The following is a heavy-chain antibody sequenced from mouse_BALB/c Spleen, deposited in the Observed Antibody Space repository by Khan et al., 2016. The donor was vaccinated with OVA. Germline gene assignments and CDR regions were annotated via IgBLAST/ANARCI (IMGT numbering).Heavy chain of an antibody. D-gene: IGHD3-1*01. V-gene: IGHV3-6*02. CDR1: DYSITSGYF. CDR2: IRYDGDS. J-gene: IGHJ3*01. CDR3: ARGGSAGPAWFTY. Sequence: EVQLQESGPGLVKPSQSLSLTCSVTDYSITSGYFWNWIRQFPGNKLEWMGYIRYDGDSNYNPSLKNRISITRDTSKNRFLLKLNSLIPEDTATYYCARGGSAGPAWFTYWGQGTLVTVSA.